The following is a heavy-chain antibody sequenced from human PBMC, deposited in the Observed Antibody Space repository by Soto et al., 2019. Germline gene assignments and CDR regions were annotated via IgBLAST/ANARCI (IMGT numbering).Heavy chain of an antibody. CDR2: IYYSGST. J-gene: IGHJ5*02. CDR3: ARARVHRITGTYNWFDP. CDR1: GGSVSSGSYY. D-gene: IGHD1-20*01. Sequence: QVQLQESGPGLVKPSETLSLTCTVSGGSVSSGSYYWSWIRQPPGKGLEWIGYIYYSGSTNYNPSLKSRVTISVDTSKNQFSLKLSSVTAADTAVYYCARARVHRITGTYNWFDPWGQGTLVTVSS. V-gene: IGHV4-61*01.